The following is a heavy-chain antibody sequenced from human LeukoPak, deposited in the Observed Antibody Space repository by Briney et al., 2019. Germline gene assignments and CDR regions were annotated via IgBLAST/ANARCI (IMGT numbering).Heavy chain of an antibody. J-gene: IGHJ4*02. CDR3: AKDRHTVTTFDY. D-gene: IGHD4-11*01. CDR1: GFTFSIYG. Sequence: PGRSLRLSCAASGFTFSIYGMHWVRQAPGKGLERVAVISYDGRNEYYADSVKGRFTISRDNSKNTVYLQMNSLRPEDTAVYYCAKDRHTVTTFDYWGQGTLVTVSS. CDR2: ISYDGRNE. V-gene: IGHV3-30*18.